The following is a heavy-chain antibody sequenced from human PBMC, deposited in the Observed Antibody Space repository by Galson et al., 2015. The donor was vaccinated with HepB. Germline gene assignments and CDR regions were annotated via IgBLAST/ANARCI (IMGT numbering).Heavy chain of an antibody. V-gene: IGHV3-11*06. D-gene: IGHD4-17*01. J-gene: IGHJ4*02. CDR3: ARDLDYGDYYFDY. CDR1: GLTFSDYY. Sequence: SLRLSCAVSGLTFSDYYMSWIRQAPGKGLEWVSYISSSGSYTNYADSVKGRFTISRNNAKNTLFLQMNSLGAEDSAVYYCARDLDYGDYYFDYWGQGTLVTVSS. CDR2: ISSSGSYT.